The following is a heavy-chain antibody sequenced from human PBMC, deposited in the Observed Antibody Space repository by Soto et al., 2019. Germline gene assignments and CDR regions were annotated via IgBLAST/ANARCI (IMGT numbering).Heavy chain of an antibody. Sequence: PSETLSLTCAVYGGSFSGYYWSWIRQPPGKGLEWIGEINHSGSTNYNPSLKSRVTISVDTSKNQFSLKLSSVTAADTAVYYCARGPRPLYDFWSGYARWFDPWGQGTLVTVSS. CDR1: GGSFSGYY. D-gene: IGHD3-3*01. CDR2: INHSGST. V-gene: IGHV4-34*01. J-gene: IGHJ5*02. CDR3: ARGPRPLYDFWSGYARWFDP.